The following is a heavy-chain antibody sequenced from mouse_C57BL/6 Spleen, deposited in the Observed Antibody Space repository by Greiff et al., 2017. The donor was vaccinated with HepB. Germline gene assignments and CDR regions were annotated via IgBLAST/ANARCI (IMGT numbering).Heavy chain of an antibody. V-gene: IGHV1-5*01. J-gene: IGHJ4*01. CDR3: TRAGGRRDGGYAMDY. CDR1: GYTFTSYW. D-gene: IGHD1-2*01. Sequence: VQLQQSGTVLARPGASVKMSCKTSGYTFTSYWMHWVKQRPGQGLEWIGAIYPGNSDTSYNQKFKGKAKLTAVTSASTAYMELSSLTNEDSAVYYCTRAGGRRDGGYAMDYWGQGTSVTVSS. CDR2: IYPGNSDT.